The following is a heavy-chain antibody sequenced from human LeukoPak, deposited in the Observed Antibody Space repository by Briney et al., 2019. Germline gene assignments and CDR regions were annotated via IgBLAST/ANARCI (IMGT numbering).Heavy chain of an antibody. D-gene: IGHD2-2*01. J-gene: IGHJ4*02. Sequence: PSETLSLTCTVSGVTISSGGYYWPWIRQPAGKGLEWIGRIYTSGSTNYNASLKSRVTISVDTSKNQFPLKLSSVTATATRVYYCARRPQYGALFDYWGQGTLVTVSS. CDR3: ARRPQYGALFDY. CDR1: GVTISSGGYY. CDR2: IYTSGST. V-gene: IGHV4-61*02.